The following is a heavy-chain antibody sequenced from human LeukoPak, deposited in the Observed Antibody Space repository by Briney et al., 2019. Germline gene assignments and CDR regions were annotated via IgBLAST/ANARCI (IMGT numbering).Heavy chain of an antibody. CDR1: GFTFSSYT. Sequence: GGSLRLSCAASGFTFSSYTMYWVRHPPGKRLEWVSIIGSSGGGIHYADSVKGRFTISRDNSKNALYLQMNSLRVEDTAVYYCAIDPNWGTHYWGQGVLVTVSS. J-gene: IGHJ4*02. CDR3: AIDPNWGTHY. CDR2: IGSSGGGI. V-gene: IGHV3-23*01. D-gene: IGHD7-27*01.